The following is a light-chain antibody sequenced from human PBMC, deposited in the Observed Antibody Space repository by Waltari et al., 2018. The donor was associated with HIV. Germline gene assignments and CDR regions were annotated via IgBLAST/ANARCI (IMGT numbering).Light chain of an antibody. Sequence: QSALAQPASVSGSPGQSITISCTGTSSDVGSYNYVSWYQHHPGKAPKPMIYEITRRPGLVPNRFPGTKSANTASLTIFGLQAEDETDYYRRAMTASGTQLFGGGTKLTVL. CDR3: RAMTASGTQL. V-gene: IGLV2-14*01. CDR2: EIT. CDR1: SSDVGSYNY. J-gene: IGLJ3*02.